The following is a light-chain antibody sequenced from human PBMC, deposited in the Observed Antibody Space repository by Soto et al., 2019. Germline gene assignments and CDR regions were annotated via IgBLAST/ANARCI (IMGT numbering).Light chain of an antibody. CDR1: SSDVGGYNY. J-gene: IGLJ2*01. V-gene: IGLV2-8*01. CDR3: SSYAGSNNPVV. CDR2: EVS. Sequence: QSALTQPPSASGSPGQSVTISCTGTSSDVGGYNYVSWYQQHPGKAPKLMISEVSKRHSGVPDRFSGYKSGNTASLTVAGLQAEDEDDYYCSSYAGSNNPVVFGGGTKVTVL.